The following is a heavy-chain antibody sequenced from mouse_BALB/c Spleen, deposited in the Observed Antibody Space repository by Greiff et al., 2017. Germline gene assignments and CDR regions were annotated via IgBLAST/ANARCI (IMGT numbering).Heavy chain of an antibody. J-gene: IGHJ2*01. CDR2: INPYNDGT. D-gene: IGHD2-1*01. Sequence: VQLQQSGPELVKPGASVKMSCKASGYTFTDYVISWVKQRTGQGLEWIGYINPYNDGTKYNEKFKGKATLTSDKSSSTAYMELSSLTSEDSAVYYCAREDYGNYVGFDYWGQGTTLTVSS. CDR3: AREDYGNYVGFDY. V-gene: IGHV1-14*01. CDR1: GYTFTDYV.